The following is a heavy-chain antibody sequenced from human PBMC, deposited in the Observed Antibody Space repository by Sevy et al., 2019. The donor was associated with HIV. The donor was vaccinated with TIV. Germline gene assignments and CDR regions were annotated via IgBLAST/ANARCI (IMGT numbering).Heavy chain of an antibody. CDR3: VKEVSQYSYSDY. CDR2: ISGSADAT. V-gene: IGHV3-23*01. J-gene: IGHJ4*02. Sequence: GESLKFTCAASGFTFSNYAMSWVRQTPGKGLEWVSAISGSADATYYTDSVKGRFTISRDNSKNTVYLQMNSLRAEDTAVYYCVKEVSQYSYSDYWGQGTLVTVSS. CDR1: GFTFSNYA. D-gene: IGHD5-18*01.